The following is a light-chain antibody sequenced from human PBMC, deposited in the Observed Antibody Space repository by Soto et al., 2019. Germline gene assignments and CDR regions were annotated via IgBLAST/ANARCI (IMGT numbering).Light chain of an antibody. CDR3: QQRYNWPPT. CDR2: WAS. J-gene: IGKJ1*01. V-gene: IGKV4-1*01. Sequence: DIVMTQSPDSRAVXLXDSATINCKSXHSVLYSSNNKNYLAWYQQKPGQPPKLLIYWASTRESGVPDRFSGSGSGTDFTLTISSLQAEDVAVYYCQQRYNWPPTFGQGTKVDI. CDR1: HSVLYSSNNKNY.